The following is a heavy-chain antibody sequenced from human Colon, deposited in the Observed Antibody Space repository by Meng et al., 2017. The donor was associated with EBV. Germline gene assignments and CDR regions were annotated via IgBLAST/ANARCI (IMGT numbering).Heavy chain of an antibody. V-gene: IGHV1-3*01. Sequence: QVQLVQSGAEVXXXXXSIKLSXXASGYTFTGYAIHWVRQAPGQRLEWMGWINPGSGNTKYSQKFQGRVTITRDTSATTVYMDLSSLRSEDTAVFYCARDGGFSVGATKYDYWGQGALVTVSS. CDR1: GYTFTGYA. J-gene: IGHJ4*02. CDR2: INPGSGNT. CDR3: ARDGGFSVGATKYDY. D-gene: IGHD1-26*01.